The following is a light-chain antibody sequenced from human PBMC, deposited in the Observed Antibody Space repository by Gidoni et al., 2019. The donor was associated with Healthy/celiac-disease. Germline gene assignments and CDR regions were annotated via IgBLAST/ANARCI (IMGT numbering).Light chain of an antibody. V-gene: IGKV1-8*01. Sequence: AIRMTQSPSSFSASTGDRVTITCRASQGISSYLAWYQQKPGKAPKLLIYAASTLQSGVPSRFSDSGSGTDFTLTISCLQSEDFATYYCQQYYSYPWTFGQXTKVEIK. CDR3: QQYYSYPWT. J-gene: IGKJ1*01. CDR1: QGISSY. CDR2: AAS.